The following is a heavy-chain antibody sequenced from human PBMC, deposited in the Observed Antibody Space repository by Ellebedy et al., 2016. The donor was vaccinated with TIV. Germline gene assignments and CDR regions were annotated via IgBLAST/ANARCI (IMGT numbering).Heavy chain of an antibody. J-gene: IGHJ4*02. CDR3: ARAGLITGNDY. D-gene: IGHD1-14*01. CDR1: GYSIASNKW. Sequence: SETLSLTXAVSGYSIASNKWWGWIRQHPGKGLEWIGYIYYSGSTYYAPSLESRVSISVDTSKNQFSLKLSSVTAADTAVYYCARAGLITGNDYWGQGILVTVSS. V-gene: IGHV4-28*03. CDR2: IYYSGST.